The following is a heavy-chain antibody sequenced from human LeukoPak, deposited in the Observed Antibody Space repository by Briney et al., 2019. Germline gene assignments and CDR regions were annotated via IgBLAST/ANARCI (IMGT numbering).Heavy chain of an antibody. D-gene: IGHD6-19*01. CDR1: GGSISGYY. CDR3: ARAADRQWLVPFDY. J-gene: IGHJ4*02. Sequence: SETLSLTCTVSGGSISGYYWSWIRQPPGKGLEWIGYIYYGGSTNYNPSLKSRVTISVDTSKNQFSLKLSSVTAADTAVYYCARAADRQWLVPFDYWGQGTLVTVSS. CDR2: IYYGGST. V-gene: IGHV4-59*01.